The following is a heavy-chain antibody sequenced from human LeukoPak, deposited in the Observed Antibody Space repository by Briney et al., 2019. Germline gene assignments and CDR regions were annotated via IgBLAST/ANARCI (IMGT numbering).Heavy chain of an antibody. CDR1: GGSISSSSHY. J-gene: IGHJ4*02. D-gene: IGHD4-11*01. CDR2: IYYSGST. CDR3: ARDYLRYFDY. Sequence: SETLSLTCTVSGGSISSSSHYWGWIRQPPGKGLEWIGSIYYSGSTYYNPSLKSRVTISVDTSKNQFSLKLSSVTAADTAVYYCARDYLRYFDYWGQGTLVTVSS. V-gene: IGHV4-39*01.